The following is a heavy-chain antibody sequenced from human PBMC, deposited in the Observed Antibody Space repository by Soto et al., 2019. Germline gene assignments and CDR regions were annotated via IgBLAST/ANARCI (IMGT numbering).Heavy chain of an antibody. CDR2: ISYDGNNK. CDR1: GFIFTSYA. Sequence: GGSLRLSCAASGFIFTSYAMHWVRQAPGRGLEWVAVISYDGNNKYYTDSVKGRFTISRDNSKNTVYLQMNSLRDEDTAVYYCVRVGGYYDILTGPFDYWGQGTLVTVSS. J-gene: IGHJ4*02. V-gene: IGHV3-30-3*01. CDR3: VRVGGYYDILTGPFDY. D-gene: IGHD3-9*01.